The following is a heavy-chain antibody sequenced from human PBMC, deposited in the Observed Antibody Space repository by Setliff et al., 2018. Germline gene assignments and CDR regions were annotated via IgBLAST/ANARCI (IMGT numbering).Heavy chain of an antibody. CDR1: GYTFTGYY. D-gene: IGHD3-3*01. J-gene: IGHJ4*02. V-gene: IGHV1-8*03. Sequence: ASVKVSCKASGYTFTGYYMHWVRQAPGQGLEWMGWINPNSGNTGYAQKFQGRVTITRNTSISTAYMELSSLRSEDTAVYYCARNTYYDFWSGFYYFDYWGQGTLVTVSS. CDR2: INPNSGNT. CDR3: ARNTYYDFWSGFYYFDY.